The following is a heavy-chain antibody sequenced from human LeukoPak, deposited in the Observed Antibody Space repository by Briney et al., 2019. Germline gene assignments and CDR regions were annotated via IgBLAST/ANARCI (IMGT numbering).Heavy chain of an antibody. D-gene: IGHD3-22*01. CDR2: INQGGSVK. Sequence: GGSLRLSCAASGFTFRSYWMSWVRQAPGKGLEWVANINQGGSVKYYVDSVKGRFTISRDDAKNSLYVQMNSLRADDTAVYYCAKQRSSYYDSSDYWGQGTLVTVSS. J-gene: IGHJ4*02. V-gene: IGHV3-7*03. CDR3: AKQRSSYYDSSDY. CDR1: GFTFRSYW.